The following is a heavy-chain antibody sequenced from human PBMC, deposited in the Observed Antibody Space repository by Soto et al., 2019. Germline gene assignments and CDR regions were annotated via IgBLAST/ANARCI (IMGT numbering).Heavy chain of an antibody. J-gene: IGHJ3*02. CDR3: ARDRAIISAPTKEYVFEI. CDR1: GGSISSYY. V-gene: IGHV4-59*01. D-gene: IGHD5-12*01. CDR2: IYHSGTA. Sequence: SETLSLTCTVSGGSISSYYWSWIRQPPGKGLEWIGYIYHSGTAEYNYSLTSRVTLSLDTSKSQYSLKMSSVTTADTAVYYCARDRAIISAPTKEYVFEIWGQGTMVTVSS.